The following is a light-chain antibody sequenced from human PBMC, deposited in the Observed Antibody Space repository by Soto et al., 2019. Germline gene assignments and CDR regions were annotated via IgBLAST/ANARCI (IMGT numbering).Light chain of an antibody. Sequence: EIMMTQSPATLSASPGERATLSCRASQSVSTSLAWYPQKPGQAPRLLIYGASTRATGIPARFSGSGSGTDFTLTVSSLQSEDFSVYYCHQYNNWPPYTFGQGKKLEIK. CDR3: HQYNNWPPYT. J-gene: IGKJ2*01. V-gene: IGKV3-15*01. CDR1: QSVSTS. CDR2: GAS.